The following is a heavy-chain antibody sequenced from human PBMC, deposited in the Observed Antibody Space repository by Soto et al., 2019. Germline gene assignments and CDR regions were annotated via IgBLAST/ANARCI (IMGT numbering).Heavy chain of an antibody. CDR1: GGSISNSY. V-gene: IGHV4-59*01. D-gene: IGHD3-10*01. J-gene: IGHJ4*02. CDR3: ARGGDGHTTSLFDY. Sequence: KTSETLSLTCAVSGGSISNSYWHWIRQLPGKGLEWIGYISDRGATNYSPSLESRVTISVDTSKNQFSLKLTAVTAVDSAVFYCARGGDGHTTSLFDYWGQGTLVTVSS. CDR2: ISDRGAT.